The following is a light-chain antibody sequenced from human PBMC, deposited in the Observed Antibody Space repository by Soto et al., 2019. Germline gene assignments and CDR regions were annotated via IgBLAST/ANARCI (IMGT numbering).Light chain of an antibody. J-gene: IGKJ1*01. CDR1: QSVSSSY. Sequence: EIVLTQSPGTLSLSPGERATLSCRASQSVSSSYLAWYQQKPCQAPRLLIYGASSRATGIPDRFSGSGYGTDFTLTISRLEPEDFAVYYCQQYGSSPKTFGQGTKVEIK. CDR3: QQYGSSPKT. CDR2: GAS. V-gene: IGKV3-20*01.